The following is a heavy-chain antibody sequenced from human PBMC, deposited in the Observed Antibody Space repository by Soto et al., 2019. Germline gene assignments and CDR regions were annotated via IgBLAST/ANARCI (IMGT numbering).Heavy chain of an antibody. Sequence: RASVKVSCKASGYSFASYGISWVRQAPGQGLEWMGWISAYKGDTNYAQKLQGRVTMTTDTSTSTAYMELRSLRSDDTAVYYCARDGGGSYLFCHYGMDVWGQGTTVTVSS. CDR3: ARDGGGSYLFCHYGMDV. CDR2: ISAYKGDT. CDR1: GYSFASYG. V-gene: IGHV1-18*04. D-gene: IGHD1-26*01. J-gene: IGHJ6*02.